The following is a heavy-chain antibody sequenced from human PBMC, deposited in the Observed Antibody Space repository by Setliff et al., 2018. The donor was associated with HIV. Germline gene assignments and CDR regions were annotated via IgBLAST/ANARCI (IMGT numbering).Heavy chain of an antibody. J-gene: IGHJ3*02. D-gene: IGHD3-22*01. Sequence: ASVKVSCKASGYTFTSDYIHWVRQAPGQGLEWMGWINAGNGNTKYSQKFQGRVTITRDTSASTAYMELSSLRSEDTAVYYCARGRRITMIVVARWDAFDIWGQGTMVTVSS. CDR1: GYTFTSDY. CDR2: INAGNGNT. V-gene: IGHV1-3*01. CDR3: ARGRRITMIVVARWDAFDI.